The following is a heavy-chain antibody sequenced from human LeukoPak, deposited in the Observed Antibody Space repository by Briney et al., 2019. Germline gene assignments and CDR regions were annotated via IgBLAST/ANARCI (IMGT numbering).Heavy chain of an antibody. J-gene: IGHJ4*02. V-gene: IGHV3-20*04. CDR3: ARGFDGNFDY. D-gene: IGHD3-9*01. CDR1: GFTFSSYT. CDR2: VNWNGDNT. Sequence: PGGSLRLSCAASGFTFSSYTMNWVRHAPGKGLEWVSGVNWNGDNTDYVDSVKGRFTISRDNAKNSLYLQMNSLRAEDTALYYCARGFDGNFDYWGQGTLVTVSP.